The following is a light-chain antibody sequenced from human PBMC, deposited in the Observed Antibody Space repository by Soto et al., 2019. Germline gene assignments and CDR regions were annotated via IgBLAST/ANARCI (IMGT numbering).Light chain of an antibody. J-gene: IGLJ2*01. CDR2: LNSDGSH. CDR3: QTWGTGIQV. Sequence: QPVLTQSPSASASLGASVKLTCTLSSGHSSYAIAWHQQQPEKGPRYLMKLNSDGSHSKGDGIPDRFSGSSSGAERYLTISSLQSEDEADYYCQTWGTGIQVFDGGTKVTVL. CDR1: SGHSSYA. V-gene: IGLV4-69*01.